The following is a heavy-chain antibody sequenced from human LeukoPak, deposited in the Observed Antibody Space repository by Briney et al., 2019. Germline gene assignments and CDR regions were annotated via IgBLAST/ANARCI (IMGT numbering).Heavy chain of an antibody. Sequence: SQTLSLTCTVSGDSISSGGYYWSWIRQHPGKGLEWIGYIYYNGNTYYNPSLKSRLTISGDTSENQFSLKLSSVTAADTAVYYCVRNFDSYNAFDIWGQGTMVTDSS. J-gene: IGHJ3*02. CDR1: GDSISSGGYY. D-gene: IGHD3-22*01. CDR2: IYYNGNT. V-gene: IGHV4-31*03. CDR3: VRNFDSYNAFDI.